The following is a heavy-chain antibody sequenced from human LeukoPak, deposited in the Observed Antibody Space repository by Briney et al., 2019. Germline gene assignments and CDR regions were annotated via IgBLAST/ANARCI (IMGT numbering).Heavy chain of an antibody. V-gene: IGHV1-18*01. Sequence: GASVKVSCKASGYTFTSYGISWVRQAPGQGLEWMGSISAYNGNTNYAQKLQGRVTMTTDTSTSTAHMELRSLRSDDTAVYYCARGDFWSGSGIDWFDPWGQGTLVTVSS. CDR1: GYTFTSYG. D-gene: IGHD3-3*01. CDR2: ISAYNGNT. J-gene: IGHJ5*02. CDR3: ARGDFWSGSGIDWFDP.